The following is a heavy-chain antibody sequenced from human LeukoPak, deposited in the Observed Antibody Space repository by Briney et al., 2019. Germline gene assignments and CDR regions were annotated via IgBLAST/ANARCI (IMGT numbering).Heavy chain of an antibody. D-gene: IGHD3-3*01. CDR1: GFTFSSYG. CDR2: ISSNGGST. J-gene: IGHJ4*02. V-gene: IGHV3-64*04. Sequence: GGSLRLSCSASGFTFSSYGMHWVRQAPGKGLEYVSAISSNGGSTYYADSVKGRFTISRDNSKNTLYLQMNSLRAEDTAVYYCAKDRAIFGVGAYYFDYWGQGTLVTVSS. CDR3: AKDRAIFGVGAYYFDY.